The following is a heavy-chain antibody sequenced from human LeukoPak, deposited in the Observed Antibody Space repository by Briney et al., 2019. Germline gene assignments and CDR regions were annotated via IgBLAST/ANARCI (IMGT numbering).Heavy chain of an antibody. V-gene: IGHV3-23*01. CDR2: INDSGDRT. CDR3: ANRYGSPAVAN. D-gene: IGHD4-17*01. J-gene: IGHJ4*02. Sequence: GASLRLSCAASGFTFSSYAMNWVRPAPGKGLEWVSSINDSGDRTYYADSVKGRFTISRDNSKNTLYLQMNSLRAEDTAVYYCANRYGSPAVANWGQGTLVTVSS. CDR1: GFTFSSYA.